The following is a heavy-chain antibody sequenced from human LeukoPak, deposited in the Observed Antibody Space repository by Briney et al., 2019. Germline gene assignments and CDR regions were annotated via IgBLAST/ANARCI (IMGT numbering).Heavy chain of an antibody. CDR1: GGTFSSYT. V-gene: IGHV1-69*13. CDR2: IIPIFGTA. J-gene: IGHJ3*02. CDR3: ARNGIAADKDAFDI. Sequence: GASVKVSCKASGGTFSSYTISWVRQAPGQGLEWMGGIIPIFGTAYYAQKFQGRVTITADESTSTAYMELSSLRSEDTAVYYCARNGIAADKDAFDIWGQGTMVTVSS. D-gene: IGHD6-13*01.